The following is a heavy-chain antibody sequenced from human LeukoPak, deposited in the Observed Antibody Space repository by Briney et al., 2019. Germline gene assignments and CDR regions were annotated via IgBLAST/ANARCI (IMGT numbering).Heavy chain of an antibody. J-gene: IGHJ5*02. Sequence: AETLSLTCTVSGCSISSGGLYWSWHRPPPGQGLDWFGYIYYSGSTNYNPSLKSRITMSVNTSKNQFSLKLTSVTAADSAGYYCARHSTSGWNWFDPWGQGTLVTVSS. D-gene: IGHD6-19*01. CDR3: ARHSTSGWNWFDP. V-gene: IGHV4-61*08. CDR1: GCSISSGGLY. CDR2: IYYSGST.